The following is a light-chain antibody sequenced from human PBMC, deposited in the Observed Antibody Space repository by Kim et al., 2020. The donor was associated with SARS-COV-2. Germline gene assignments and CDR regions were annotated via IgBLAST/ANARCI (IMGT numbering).Light chain of an antibody. CDR3: AAWDDNLNGPV. J-gene: IGLJ2*01. V-gene: IGLV1-44*01. CDR2: RND. Sequence: QSVLTQPPSASGTPGQRVTISCSGSNSNIGLYTVNWYQQLPGTAPNLLIYRNDQRPSGVPDRFSGSKSGTSASLTIRGLQSEDEADYYCAAWDDNLNGPVFGGGTQLTVL. CDR1: NSNIGLYT.